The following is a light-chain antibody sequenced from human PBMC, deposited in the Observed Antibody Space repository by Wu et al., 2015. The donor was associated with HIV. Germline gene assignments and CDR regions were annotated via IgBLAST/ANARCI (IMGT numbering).Light chain of an antibody. Sequence: EIVLTQSPGTLSLSPGERATLSCRASQSVTSNYLAWHQQKPGQAPRLLIYGASNKATGIADRFSSSGSGTDFTLTISSLEPEDSAVYYCQQRFTWPLTFGQGTRLEIK. CDR3: QQRFTWPLT. CDR1: QSVTSNY. V-gene: IGKV3D-20*02. CDR2: GAS. J-gene: IGKJ5*01.